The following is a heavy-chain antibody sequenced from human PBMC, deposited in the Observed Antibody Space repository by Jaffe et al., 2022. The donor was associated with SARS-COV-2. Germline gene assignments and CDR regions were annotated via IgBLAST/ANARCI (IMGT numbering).Heavy chain of an antibody. V-gene: IGHV3-66*02. CDR2: IYPGGNT. J-gene: IGHJ4*02. CDR3: ARGLWNEY. Sequence: EVQLVESGGGLVQPGGSLRLSCAVSGFTVSNNYVTWVRQAPGKGLEWVSVIYPGGNTYYADSVKGRFTISRDNSKNTVDLQVKILRIEDTAIYYCARGLWNEYWGQGTLVTVSS. CDR1: GFTVSNNY. D-gene: IGHD2-21*01.